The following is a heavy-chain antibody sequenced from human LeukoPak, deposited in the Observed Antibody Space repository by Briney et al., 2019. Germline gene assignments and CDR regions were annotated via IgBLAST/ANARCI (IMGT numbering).Heavy chain of an antibody. CDR2: ISSSSSYI. CDR3: ARDIASGDILTSYWYDAFDI. V-gene: IGHV3-21*01. D-gene: IGHD3-9*01. J-gene: IGHJ3*02. Sequence: PGGSLRLSCAASGFTFSSYSMNWVRQAPGKGLEWVSSISSSSSYIYYADSVKGRFTISRDNAKNSLYLQMNSLRAEDTAVYYCARDIASGDILTSYWYDAFDIWGQGTMVTVSS. CDR1: GFTFSSYS.